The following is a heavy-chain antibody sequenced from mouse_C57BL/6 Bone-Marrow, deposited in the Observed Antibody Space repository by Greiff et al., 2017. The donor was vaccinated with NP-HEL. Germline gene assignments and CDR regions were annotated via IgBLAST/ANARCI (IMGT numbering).Heavy chain of an antibody. J-gene: IGHJ3*01. CDR2: IFPGSGST. V-gene: IGHV1-75*01. D-gene: IGHD2-4*01. CDR3: ARTGDYDSFAY. CDR1: GYTFTDYY. Sequence: VKLMESGPELVKPGASVKISCKASGYTFTDYYINWVKQRPGQGLEWIGWIFPGSGSTYYNEKFKGKATLTVDKSSSTAYMLLSSLTSEDSAVYFCARTGDYDSFAYWGQGTLVTVSA.